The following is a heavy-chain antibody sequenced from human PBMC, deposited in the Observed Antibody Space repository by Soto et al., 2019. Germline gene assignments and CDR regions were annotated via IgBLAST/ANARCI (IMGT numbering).Heavy chain of an antibody. J-gene: IGHJ4*02. Sequence: PGGSLRLSCATSGFTFSSYAMSWVRQAPGKGLEWVSAISGSGGSTYYADSVKGRFTISRDNSKNTLYLQMNSLRAEDTAVYYCAKRKIPRIAVAGNPAPFDYWGQGTLVTVSS. CDR3: AKRKIPRIAVAGNPAPFDY. V-gene: IGHV3-23*01. CDR1: GFTFSSYA. CDR2: ISGSGGST. D-gene: IGHD6-19*01.